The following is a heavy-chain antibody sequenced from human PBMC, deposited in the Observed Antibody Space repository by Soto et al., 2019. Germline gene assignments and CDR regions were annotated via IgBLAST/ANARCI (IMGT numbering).Heavy chain of an antibody. D-gene: IGHD2-15*01. V-gene: IGHV2-5*02. Sequence: SGPRLVNPTQTLTLTCTFSGFSLSTSGVGVGWIRQPPGKALEWLALIYWDDDKRCSPSLKSRLTITKDTSKNQVVLTMTNMDPVDTATYYCAHSDDVVVVAATTRVSAFDIWGQGTMVTVSS. CDR2: IYWDDDK. CDR1: GFSLSTSGVG. J-gene: IGHJ3*02. CDR3: AHSDDVVVVAATTRVSAFDI.